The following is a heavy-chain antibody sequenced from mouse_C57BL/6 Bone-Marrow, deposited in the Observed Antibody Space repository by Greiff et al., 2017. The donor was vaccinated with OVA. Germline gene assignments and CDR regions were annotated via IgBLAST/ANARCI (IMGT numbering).Heavy chain of an antibody. Sequence: VKLMESGAELVRPGASVTLSCKASGYTFTDYEMHWVKQTPVHGLEWIGAIDPETGGTASNQKFKGKAILTADKSSSTAYMELRSLTSEDSAVYYCTRRAYGSSYDAMDYWGQGTSVTVSS. CDR1: GYTFTDYE. V-gene: IGHV1-15*01. J-gene: IGHJ4*01. CDR3: TRRAYGSSYDAMDY. D-gene: IGHD1-1*01. CDR2: IDPETGGT.